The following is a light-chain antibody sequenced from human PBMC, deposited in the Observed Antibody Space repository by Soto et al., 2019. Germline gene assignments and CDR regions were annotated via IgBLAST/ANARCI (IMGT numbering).Light chain of an antibody. J-gene: IGLJ2*01. CDR1: SSDVGEENY. CDR3: SLVAGSPVV. V-gene: IGLV2-8*01. CDR2: EVS. Sequence: QSVLTQPPSASGSPGQSVTITCSGTSSDVGEENYVSWYQQHPGKFPKLILYEVSKRPAGVPDRFSGSRSVNTASLTASGLRAEDEADYYGSLVAGSPVVFGRGT.